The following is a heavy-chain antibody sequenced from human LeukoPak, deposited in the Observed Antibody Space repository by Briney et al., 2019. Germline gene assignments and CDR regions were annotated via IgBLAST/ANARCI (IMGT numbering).Heavy chain of an antibody. V-gene: IGHV4-4*02. CDR2: IYHSGST. J-gene: IGHJ5*02. Sequence: ETSGTLSLTCAVSGGSISSSNWWSWVRQPPGKGLEWIGEIYHSGSTNYNPSLKSRVTISVDKSKNQFSLKLGSVTAADTAVYYCARDQAAAGTSRFDPWGQGTLVTVSS. CDR1: GGSISSSNW. D-gene: IGHD6-13*01. CDR3: ARDQAAAGTSRFDP.